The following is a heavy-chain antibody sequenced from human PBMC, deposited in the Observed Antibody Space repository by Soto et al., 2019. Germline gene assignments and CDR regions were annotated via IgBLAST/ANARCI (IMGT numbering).Heavy chain of an antibody. Sequence: QVQLVQSGAEVREPGSSVKVSCKASGGTLSRHAISWVRQAPGQGLEWMGGIIPIFGTANHAQKFQGRVTIIADESTSTVYMELSSLRSEDTAMYYCARGWGYDSNDYYYAYWGQGTLVIVSS. J-gene: IGHJ4*02. V-gene: IGHV1-69*01. D-gene: IGHD3-22*01. CDR1: GGTLSRHA. CDR3: ARGWGYDSNDYYYAY. CDR2: IIPIFGTA.